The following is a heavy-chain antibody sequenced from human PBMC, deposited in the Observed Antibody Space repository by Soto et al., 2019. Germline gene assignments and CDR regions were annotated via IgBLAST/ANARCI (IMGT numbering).Heavy chain of an antibody. CDR3: ARDCSGGSCYPGTDV. CDR2: ISSSGYI. D-gene: IGHD2-15*01. Sequence: EVQLVESVGGLVKPGGSLRLSCAASGFNFNSYTINWVRQAPGKRLEWLSSISSSGYIFSTDSVRGRFTISRDNAKNSVYLQINSLRAEDTAVYFCARDCSGGSCYPGTDVWGQGTTVTVSS. J-gene: IGHJ6*02. V-gene: IGHV3-21*01. CDR1: GFNFNSYT.